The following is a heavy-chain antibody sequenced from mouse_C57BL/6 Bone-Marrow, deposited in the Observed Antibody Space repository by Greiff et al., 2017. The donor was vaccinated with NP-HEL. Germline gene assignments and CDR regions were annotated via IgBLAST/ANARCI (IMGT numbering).Heavy chain of an antibody. J-gene: IGHJ2*01. CDR3: ARKGYYYGSSWGFDY. V-gene: IGHV1-19*01. CDR2: INPYNGGT. CDR1: GYTFTDYY. D-gene: IGHD1-1*01. Sequence: EVQLQQSGAELMKPGASVKLSCKATGYTFTDYYMNWVKQSHGKSLEWIGVINPYNGGTSYNQKFKGKATLTVDKSSSTAYMELNSLTSEDSAVYYCARKGYYYGSSWGFDYWGQGTTLTVSS.